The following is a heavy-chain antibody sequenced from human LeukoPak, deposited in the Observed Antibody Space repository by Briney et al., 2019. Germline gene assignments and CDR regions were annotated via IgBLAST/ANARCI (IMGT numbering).Heavy chain of an antibody. J-gene: IGHJ4*02. V-gene: IGHV3-23*01. CDR2: ISGSGGST. CDR1: GFTFSSYE. Sequence: GGSLRLSCAASGFTFSSYEMNWVRQAPGKGLEWVSAISGSGGSTYYADSVKGRFTISRDNSKNTLYLQMNSLRAEDTAVYYCAKGHLPYSSSWSDYWGQGTLVTVSS. CDR3: AKGHLPYSSSWSDY. D-gene: IGHD6-13*01.